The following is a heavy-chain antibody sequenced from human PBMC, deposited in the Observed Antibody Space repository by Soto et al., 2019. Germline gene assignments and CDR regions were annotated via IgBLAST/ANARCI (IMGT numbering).Heavy chain of an antibody. CDR3: ARDRADDSSGYYHYFDY. CDR1: GFTFSSYG. V-gene: IGHV3-33*01. D-gene: IGHD3-22*01. J-gene: IGHJ4*02. CDR2: IWYDGSNK. Sequence: ESGGGVVQPGRSLRLSCAASGFTFSSYGMHWVRQAPGKGLEWVAVIWYDGSNKYYADSVKGRFTISRDNSKNTLYLQMNSLRAEDTAVYYCARDRADDSSGYYHYFDYWGQGTLVTVSS.